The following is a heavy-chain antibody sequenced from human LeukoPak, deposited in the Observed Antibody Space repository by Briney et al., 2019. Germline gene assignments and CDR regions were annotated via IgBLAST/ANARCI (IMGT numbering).Heavy chain of an antibody. CDR3: AREGGFYRPLDY. CDR2: VHLDGRT. D-gene: IGHD6-25*01. V-gene: IGHV4-4*02. Sequence: SETLSLTCGVSGGSVSSTNWCTWIRQPPGKGLEWIGEVHLDGRTNFNPSLKSRLTMSVDLSENHVSLKLTSVTAADTAVYYCAREGGFYRPLDYSGQGTLVTVSS. CDR1: GGSVSSTNW. J-gene: IGHJ4*02.